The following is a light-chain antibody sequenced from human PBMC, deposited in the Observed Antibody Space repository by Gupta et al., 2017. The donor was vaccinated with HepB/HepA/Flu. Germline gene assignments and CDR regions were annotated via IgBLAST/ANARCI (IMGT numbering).Light chain of an antibody. CDR3: MQALQTPFT. CDR1: QSLLHSNGYNY. CDR2: LGS. J-gene: IGKJ3*01. Sequence: DIVMTPSPLSLHVTPGAPASISCRSSQSLLHSNGYNYLDWYLQKPGQSPQLLIYLGSNRASGVPDRFSGSGSGTDFTLKISRVEAEDVGVYYCMQALQTPFTFGPGTKVDIK. V-gene: IGKV2-28*01.